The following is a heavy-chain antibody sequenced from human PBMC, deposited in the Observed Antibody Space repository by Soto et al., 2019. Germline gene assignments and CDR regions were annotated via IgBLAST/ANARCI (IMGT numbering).Heavy chain of an antibody. J-gene: IGHJ4*02. D-gene: IGHD2-15*01. V-gene: IGHV1-69*19. CDR2: ISPMFGAA. Sequence: QVQLVQSGAEMKKPGSSVKVSCQSSGGTFNTYAMNWVRQAPGQGPEWMGDISPMFGAANYAPKFQGRVTITADESTGTSYMQLGSLTSEDTVLYFCAREVQVHSPAFVYWGQGTLVTVSS. CDR3: AREVQVHSPAFVY. CDR1: GGTFNTYA.